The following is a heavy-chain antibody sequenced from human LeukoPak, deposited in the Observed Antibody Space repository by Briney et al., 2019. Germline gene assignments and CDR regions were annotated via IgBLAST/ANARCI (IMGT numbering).Heavy chain of an antibody. Sequence: GGSLRLSCAASGFTFSSYSMNWVRQAPGKGLEWVSAISASGGSTYYAVSVKGRFTISRDNSKNTLYLQMSSLTAEDTAIYYCAKRLGYCSDGNCYFENWGQGTLVTVSS. CDR2: ISASGGST. D-gene: IGHD2-15*01. CDR1: GFTFSSYS. J-gene: IGHJ4*02. V-gene: IGHV3-23*01. CDR3: AKRLGYCSDGNCYFEN.